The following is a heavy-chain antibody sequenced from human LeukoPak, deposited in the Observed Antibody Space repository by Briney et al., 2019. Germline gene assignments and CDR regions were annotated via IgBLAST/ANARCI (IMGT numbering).Heavy chain of an antibody. V-gene: IGHV4-59*01. D-gene: IGHD3-9*01. CDR1: GGSISSYY. J-gene: IGHJ5*02. CDR3: AREDYDILTGYRWFDP. Sequence: PSETLSLTCTVSGGSISSYYWSWIRQPPGKGLEWIGYIYYSGSTNYNPSLKSRVTISVDTSKNQFSLKLSSVTAADTAVYYCAREDYDILTGYRWFDPWGQGTLVTVSS. CDR2: IYYSGST.